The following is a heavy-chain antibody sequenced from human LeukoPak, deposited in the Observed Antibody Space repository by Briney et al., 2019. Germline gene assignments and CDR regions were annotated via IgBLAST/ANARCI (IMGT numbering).Heavy chain of an antibody. V-gene: IGHV1-2*02. D-gene: IGHD3-10*01. CDR1: GYTFTGYY. J-gene: IGHJ6*03. CDR2: INPNSGGT. Sequence: ASVKVSCKASGYTFTGYYMHWVRQAPGQGLEWMGWINPNSGGTNYAQKFQGRVTMTRDTSISTAYMELSRLRSDDTAVYYCARGYSYYYYYYMDVWGKGTTVTVSS. CDR3: ARGYSYYYYYYMDV.